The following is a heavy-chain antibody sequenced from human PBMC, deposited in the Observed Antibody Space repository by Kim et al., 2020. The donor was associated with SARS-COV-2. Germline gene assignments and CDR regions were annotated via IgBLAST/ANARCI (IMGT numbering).Heavy chain of an antibody. CDR3: ASLSIAVAGNFDY. Sequence: YNPSLTSRVTISVDTSKNQFSLKLSSVTAADTAVYYCASLSIAVAGNFDYWGQGTLVTVSS. J-gene: IGHJ4*02. D-gene: IGHD6-19*01. V-gene: IGHV4-39*01.